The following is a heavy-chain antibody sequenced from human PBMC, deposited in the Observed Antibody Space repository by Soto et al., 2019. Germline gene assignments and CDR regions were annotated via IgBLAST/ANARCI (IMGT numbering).Heavy chain of an antibody. Sequence: SETLSLTCTVSGGSISSYYWSWIRQPPGKGLEWIGYIYYSGSTNYNPSLKSRVTISVDTSKNQFSLKLSSVTAADTAVYYCARVHQEWLHYYYMDVWGKGTTVTVSS. CDR2: IYYSGST. V-gene: IGHV4-59*01. J-gene: IGHJ6*03. D-gene: IGHD3-3*01. CDR1: GGSISSYY. CDR3: ARVHQEWLHYYYMDV.